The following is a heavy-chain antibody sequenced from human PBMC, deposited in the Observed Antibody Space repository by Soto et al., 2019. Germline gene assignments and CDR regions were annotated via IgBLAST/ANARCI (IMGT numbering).Heavy chain of an antibody. CDR1: GGSTSSDNY. D-gene: IGHD3-16*01. V-gene: IGHV4-30-4*01. CDR3: AREGGESSDGLYYFDS. Sequence: SETLSLTCTVYGGSTSSDNYWSWIRQPPGKGLEWIGHIYYSGNTDYNPSLKSRLAISIDTSKNQFSLKLSSVTAADTAVYFCAREGGESSDGLYYFDSWGQGSLVTVSS. J-gene: IGHJ4*02. CDR2: IYYSGNT.